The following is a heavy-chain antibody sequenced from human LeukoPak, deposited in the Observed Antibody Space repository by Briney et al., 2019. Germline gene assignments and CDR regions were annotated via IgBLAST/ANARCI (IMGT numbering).Heavy chain of an antibody. V-gene: IGHV3-53*01. J-gene: IGHJ6*03. CDR1: GFTVSSNY. D-gene: IGHD6-6*01. CDR2: IYSGGGT. CDR3: AREAPGYYYYMDV. Sequence: PGGSLRLSCVASGFTVSSNYMSWVRQAPGKGLEWVSVIYSGGGTNYADSVKGRFTISRDNSKNTLYLQMNSLRAEDTAVYYCAREAPGYYYYMDVWGKGTTVTISS.